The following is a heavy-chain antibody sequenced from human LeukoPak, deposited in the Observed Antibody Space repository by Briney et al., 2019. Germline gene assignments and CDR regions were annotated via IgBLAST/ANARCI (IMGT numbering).Heavy chain of an antibody. CDR1: GGTFSSYA. CDR3: GRDRGDGYNYDY. Sequence: SSVKVSCKASGGTFSSYAISWVRQAPGQALEWMGGIIPIFGTANYAQKFQGRVTITADESTSTAYMELSSLRSEDTAVYYCGRDRGDGYNYDYWGQGTLVTVSS. CDR2: IIPIFGTA. V-gene: IGHV1-69*01. D-gene: IGHD5-24*01. J-gene: IGHJ4*02.